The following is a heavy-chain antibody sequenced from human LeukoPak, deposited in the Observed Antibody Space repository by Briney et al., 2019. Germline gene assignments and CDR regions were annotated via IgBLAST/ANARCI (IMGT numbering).Heavy chain of an antibody. V-gene: IGHV3-21*01. CDR1: GFTFSSYS. D-gene: IGHD6-13*01. J-gene: IGHJ6*03. Sequence: GGSLRLSCAASGFTFSSYSMNWVRQAPGKGLEWVSSISSSSSYIYYADSVKGRVTISRDNANNSLYLQMNSLRAEDKAVYYCARVYEYSSSWYQSYYYMDVWGKGTTVIVSS. CDR3: ARVYEYSSSWYQSYYYMDV. CDR2: ISSSSSYI.